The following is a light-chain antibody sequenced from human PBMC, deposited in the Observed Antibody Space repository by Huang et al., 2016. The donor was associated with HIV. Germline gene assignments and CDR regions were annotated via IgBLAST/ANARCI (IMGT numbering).Light chain of an antibody. V-gene: IGKV3-11*01. Sequence: EIVLTQSPATLSLSPGERATRSCRASQSVSSYLAWYQQKPGQAPRLLIYDASNRATGIPARFSGSGSGTDFTLTISSLEPEDFAVYYCQQRINLGTFGGGTKVEIK. J-gene: IGKJ4*01. CDR1: QSVSSY. CDR2: DAS. CDR3: QQRINLGT.